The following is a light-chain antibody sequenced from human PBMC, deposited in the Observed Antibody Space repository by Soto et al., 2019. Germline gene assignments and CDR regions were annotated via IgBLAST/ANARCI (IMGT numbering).Light chain of an antibody. J-gene: IGKJ1*01. Sequence: EIVMTLSPATLSVSPGERATLSCRASQSVSSNVAWYQQKPGQAPRLLIYGASTRATGIPARFSGSGSGTEFTLTISSLQSEDFAVYYCQNYNNWPPRWTVGRGTKVEVK. CDR2: GAS. CDR1: QSVSSN. CDR3: QNYNNWPPRWT. V-gene: IGKV3-15*01.